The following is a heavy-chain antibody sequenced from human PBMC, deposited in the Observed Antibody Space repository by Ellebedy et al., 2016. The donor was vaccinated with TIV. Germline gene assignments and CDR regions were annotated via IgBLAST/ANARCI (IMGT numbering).Heavy chain of an antibody. CDR3: ARGPSTSAYLDS. Sequence: GGSLRLSCAASGFNVRSSYMSWVRQAPGKGLEWVSVIYSGGNTYYADSVRGRFTISRDNSKNTLYLQMNSLRVEDTAVYYCARGPSTSAYLDSWGQGALVIVSS. J-gene: IGHJ4*02. V-gene: IGHV3-66*01. CDR1: GFNVRSSY. CDR2: IYSGGNT.